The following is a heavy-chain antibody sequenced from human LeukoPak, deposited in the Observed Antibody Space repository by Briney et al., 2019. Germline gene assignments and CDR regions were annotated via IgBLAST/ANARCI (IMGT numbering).Heavy chain of an antibody. CDR1: GFTVSSNY. Sequence: GGSLRLSCAASGFTVSSNYMSWVRQAPGKGLEWVSVIYSGGSTYYADSVKGRFTISRDNSKNTLYLQMNSLRAEDTAVYYCARGYRYSSGWYYFDYWGQGTLVTVSS. J-gene: IGHJ4*02. CDR2: IYSGGST. V-gene: IGHV3-53*01. D-gene: IGHD6-19*01. CDR3: ARGYRYSSGWYYFDY.